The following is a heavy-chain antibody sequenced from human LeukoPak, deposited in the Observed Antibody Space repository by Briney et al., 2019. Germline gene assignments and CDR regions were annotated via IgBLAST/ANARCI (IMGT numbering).Heavy chain of an antibody. J-gene: IGHJ3*02. CDR2: IKKDGSEK. CDR3: ARWGNYGPAFDI. Sequence: GGSLRLSCAASGFTFSSYYMSWVRQAPGKGLEWVANIKKDGSEKYYVDSVKGRFTISRDNAKNSLYLQMNSLGAEDTAVYYCARWGNYGPAFDIWGQGTMVTVSS. D-gene: IGHD3-16*01. CDR1: GFTFSSYY. V-gene: IGHV3-7*01.